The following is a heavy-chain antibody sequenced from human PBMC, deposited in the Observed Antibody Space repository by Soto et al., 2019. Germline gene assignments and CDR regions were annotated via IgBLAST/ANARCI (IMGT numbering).Heavy chain of an antibody. CDR1: GYSFASNG. Sequence: ASVKVSCEASGYSFASNGISWVRQAPGQGLEWMGWISAYNGNTNYAQKLQGRVIMTRDTSTSTAYMELRSLRSDDTAVYYCARDHGSGKNLGRWEDYWGQGTLVTVSS. CDR3: ARDHGSGKNLGRWEDY. V-gene: IGHV1-18*01. CDR2: ISAYNGNT. J-gene: IGHJ4*02. D-gene: IGHD3-10*01.